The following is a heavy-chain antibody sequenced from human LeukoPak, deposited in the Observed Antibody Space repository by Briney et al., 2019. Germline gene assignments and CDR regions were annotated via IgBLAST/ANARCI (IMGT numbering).Heavy chain of an antibody. D-gene: IGHD3-10*01. V-gene: IGHV3-48*03. Sequence: GSLRLSCAASGFTFSSYEMNWVRQAPGKGLEWVSYISSSGSTIYYADSVKGRFTISRDNAKNSLYLQMNSLRDEDTAVYYCARAQTYYGSGSYLYWGQGTLVTVSS. CDR2: ISSSGSTI. CDR3: ARAQTYYGSGSYLY. J-gene: IGHJ4*02. CDR1: GFTFSSYE.